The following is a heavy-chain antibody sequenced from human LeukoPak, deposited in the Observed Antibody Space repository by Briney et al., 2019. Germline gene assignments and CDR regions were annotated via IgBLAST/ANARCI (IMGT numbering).Heavy chain of an antibody. V-gene: IGHV3-23*01. D-gene: IGHD6-13*01. Sequence: GGSLRLSCAASGFTFSSYAMSWVRQAPGKGLEWVSTISGSGGTTYYADSVKGRFTISRDNSKNTLYLQMNSLRAEDTAVYCCAKGTGYGSSWYNDYWGQGTLVTVSS. CDR1: GFTFSSYA. J-gene: IGHJ4*02. CDR3: AKGTGYGSSWYNDY. CDR2: ISGSGGTT.